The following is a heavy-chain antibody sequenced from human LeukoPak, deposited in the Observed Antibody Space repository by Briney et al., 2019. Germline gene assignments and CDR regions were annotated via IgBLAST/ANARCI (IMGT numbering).Heavy chain of an antibody. CDR1: GFPFKTYD. V-gene: IGHV3-20*04. CDR2: IDWEGGRT. J-gene: IGHJ3*01. D-gene: IGHD2-8*02. CDR3: AREGGPLTGVLDAFDL. Sequence: PGGSLRLPCEASGFPFKTYDMAWVRQAPGKGLEWVAGIDWEGGRTGFAESVKGRFTISRDTVRNFLYLQVNSLRAEDTALYFCAREGGPLTGVLDAFDLWGQGTMVIVSS.